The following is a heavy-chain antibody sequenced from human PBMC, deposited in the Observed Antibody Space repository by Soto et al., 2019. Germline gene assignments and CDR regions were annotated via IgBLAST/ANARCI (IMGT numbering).Heavy chain of an antibody. V-gene: IGHV4-30-4*01. CDR1: GGSIRSGDYY. J-gene: IGHJ6*02. CDR2: IYYSGST. D-gene: IGHD3-10*01. CDR3: ARKAYGSGSSSASNRSHYYGMDV. Sequence: SETLSLTCTVSGGSIRSGDYYLSWIRQPPGKGLEWIGYIYYSGSTYYNPSLKSRVTISVDTSKNQFSLKLSSVTAADTAVYYCARKAYGSGSSSASNRSHYYGMDVWGQGTTVTVSS.